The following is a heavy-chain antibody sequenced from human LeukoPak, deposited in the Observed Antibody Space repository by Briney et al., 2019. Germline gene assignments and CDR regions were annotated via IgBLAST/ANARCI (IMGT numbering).Heavy chain of an antibody. V-gene: IGHV1-2*02. CDR3: ARANYYYYYMDV. CDR1: GYTFTYYY. Sequence: ASVKVSCKAAGYTFTYYYMHWGRQAPGQGLEWMGWINPNSGGTNYAQKFQGRVTMTRDTSISTVYMEMSRLRSDDTAVYYCARANYYYYYMDVWGKGTTVTISS. CDR2: INPNSGGT. J-gene: IGHJ6*03.